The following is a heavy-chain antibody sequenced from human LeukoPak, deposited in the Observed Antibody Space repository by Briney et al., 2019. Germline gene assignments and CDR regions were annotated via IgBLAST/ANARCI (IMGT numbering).Heavy chain of an antibody. CDR3: ARGSTDVYWYLDV. V-gene: IGHV4-59*02. D-gene: IGHD1-26*01. CDR2: VHDTGST. Sequence: PSETPSLTCIVSGSSVRTFYWSWLRQSPGTGLEWIGFVHDTGSTAYNPSLKSRVTISLETSKNQLSLMLTSVTAADTAMYYCARGSTDVYWYLDVWGRGTLVTVSS. J-gene: IGHJ2*01. CDR1: GSSVRTFY.